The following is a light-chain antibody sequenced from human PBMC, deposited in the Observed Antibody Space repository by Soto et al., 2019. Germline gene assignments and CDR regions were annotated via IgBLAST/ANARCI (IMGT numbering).Light chain of an antibody. CDR2: GAS. J-gene: IGKJ1*01. CDR3: QQYNNWRT. V-gene: IGKV3-15*01. Sequence: EIVMTQSPATLSVSPGERATLSCWASQSVSSNLAWYQQKPGQAPRLLIFGASNRATGIPVRFSGSGSGTDFTLTISSLQSEDFAVYYCQQYNNWRTFGQGTKVEIK. CDR1: QSVSSN.